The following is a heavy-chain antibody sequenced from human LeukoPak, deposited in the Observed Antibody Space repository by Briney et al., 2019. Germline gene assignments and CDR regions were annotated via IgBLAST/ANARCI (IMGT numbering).Heavy chain of an antibody. CDR1: GGTFSSYA. D-gene: IGHD2-2*01. CDR3: ARATVDCSGTSCSPWGGFFDY. CDR2: IIPIFGTA. J-gene: IGHJ4*02. V-gene: IGHV1-69*13. Sequence: GASVKVSFKASGGTFSSYAISWVRQAPGQGLEWMGGIIPIFGTANYAQKFQGRVTITEDESTSTAYMELSSLRSEDTEVYYCARATVDCSGTSCSPWGGFFDYWGQGTLVTVSS.